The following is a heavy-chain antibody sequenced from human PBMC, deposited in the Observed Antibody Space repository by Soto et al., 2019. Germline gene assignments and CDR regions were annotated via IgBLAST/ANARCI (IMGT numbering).Heavy chain of an antibody. V-gene: IGHV1-2*02. CDR3: ARKETYNYGPYYYYGMDV. J-gene: IGHJ6*02. CDR1: GYTFTGYH. CDR2: INANSGGT. Sequence: QVQLVQSGDEVKKPGASVKVSCKASGYTFTGYHMHWVRQAPGQGLEWMGWINANSGGTHYAQKFQGRVTMTRDTASSTTYMELSRLRSDDTAVYYCARKETYNYGPYYYYGMDVWGQGTTVTVSS. D-gene: IGHD5-18*01.